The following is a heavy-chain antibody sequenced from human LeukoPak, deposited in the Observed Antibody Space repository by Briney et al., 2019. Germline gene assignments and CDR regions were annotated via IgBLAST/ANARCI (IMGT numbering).Heavy chain of an antibody. CDR3: ARGPTCGGDCSILGQPFTG. J-gene: IGHJ4*02. CDR2: LYSSSSYI. CDR1: GFTLRCYY. V-gene: IGHV3-21*01. Sequence: GFLRIFRGAPGFTLRCYYMKWVRQGPGEGLEWGPFLYSSSSYIYYADSVKGRFTISRDNAKNSLYLQINSLRAEDTAVYYCARGPTCGGDCSILGQPFTGWGQGTLVTVSS. D-gene: IGHD2-21*02.